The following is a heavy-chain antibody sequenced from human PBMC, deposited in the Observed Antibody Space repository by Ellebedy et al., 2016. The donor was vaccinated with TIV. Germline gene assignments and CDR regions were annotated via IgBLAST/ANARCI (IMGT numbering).Heavy chain of an antibody. CDR3: AREGYSSGYLGDLDY. D-gene: IGHD2-15*01. V-gene: IGHV3-30*04. CDR2: VSNDGSRT. Sequence: GESLKISCVASGFTFSSYAIQWVRQAPGKGLEWVAVVSNDGSRTYYADSVKGRFTISRDNSKNTLYLQMDSLRPEDTALYYCAREGYSSGYLGDLDYWGQGTLVTVSS. CDR1: GFTFSSYA. J-gene: IGHJ4*02.